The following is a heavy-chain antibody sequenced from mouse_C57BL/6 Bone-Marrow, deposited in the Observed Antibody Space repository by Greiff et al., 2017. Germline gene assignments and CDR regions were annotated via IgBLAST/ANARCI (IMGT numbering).Heavy chain of an antibody. D-gene: IGHD5-1-1*01. CDR3: TRHTKGIYYAMDY. CDR2: IRNKANNHAT. J-gene: IGHJ4*01. Sequence: EVMSVESGGGLVQPGGSMKLSCAASGFTFSDAWMDWVRQSPAKGLEWVAEIRNKANNHATYYAESVKGRFTLSRDDSKSSVYLQMNSLRAEDTGIYYCTRHTKGIYYAMDYWGQGTSVTVSS. V-gene: IGHV6-6*01. CDR1: GFTFSDAW.